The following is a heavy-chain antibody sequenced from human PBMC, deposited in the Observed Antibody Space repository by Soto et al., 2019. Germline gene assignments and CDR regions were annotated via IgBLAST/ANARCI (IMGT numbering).Heavy chain of an antibody. J-gene: IGHJ2*01. V-gene: IGHV4-59*01. Sequence: PPGKGLEWIGYIYSSGSTNSNPSLKSRVTISVDTSKNQFSLKLSSVTAADTAFFFQAEDGIRDVRSVSAFLLNRSSDL. CDR3: AEDGIRDVRSVSAFLLNRSSDL. CDR2: IYSSGST. D-gene: IGHD3-10*02.